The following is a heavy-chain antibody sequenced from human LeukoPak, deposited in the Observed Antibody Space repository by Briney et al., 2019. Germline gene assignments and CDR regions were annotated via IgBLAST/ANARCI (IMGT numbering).Heavy chain of an antibody. Sequence: SETLSLTCAVYGGSFSDYSWSWIRQPPGKGLEWIGEINHSGSTNYNPSLKSRVTISVDTSKNQFSLKLSSVTAADTAVYYCARGGCSGGSCYSMRRGNGYFDYWGQGTLVTVSS. CDR3: ARGGCSGGSCYSMRRGNGYFDY. J-gene: IGHJ4*02. V-gene: IGHV4-34*01. CDR2: INHSGST. D-gene: IGHD2-15*01. CDR1: GGSFSDYS.